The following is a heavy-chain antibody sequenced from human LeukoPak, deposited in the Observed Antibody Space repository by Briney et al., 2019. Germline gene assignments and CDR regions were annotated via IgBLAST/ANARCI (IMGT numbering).Heavy chain of an antibody. CDR3: ARETIAAACYYYFDN. CDR1: GFTYITYC. CDR2: IKQDGSEQ. Sequence: GGSLRLSSIDPGFTYITYCISLLRQAPGKGLEWVANIKQDGSEQYYVDSVKGRFTISRDNAKNSLYLQMNSLRAEDTAVYYCARETIAAACYYYFDNWRQGSQVTVSS. V-gene: IGHV3-7*04. D-gene: IGHD6-13*01. J-gene: IGHJ4*02.